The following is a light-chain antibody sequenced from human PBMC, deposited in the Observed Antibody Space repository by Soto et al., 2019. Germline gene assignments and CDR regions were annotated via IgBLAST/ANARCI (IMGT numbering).Light chain of an antibody. CDR1: QSLVHSDGNTY. CDR2: KVS. Sequence: DVVMTQSPLSLPVTLGQPASISCRSSQSLVHSDGNTYLNWFQQRPGQSPRRLIYKVSYRDSGVPDSFNGSGSGTDFTLKISRVEAEDVGIDYCMQSTHWPPLTFGGGTKVEIK. J-gene: IGKJ4*01. V-gene: IGKV2-30*02. CDR3: MQSTHWPPLT.